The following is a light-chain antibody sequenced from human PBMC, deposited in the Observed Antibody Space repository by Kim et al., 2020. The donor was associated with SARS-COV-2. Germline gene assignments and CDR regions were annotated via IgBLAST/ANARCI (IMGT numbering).Light chain of an antibody. V-gene: IGKV1-27*01. CDR1: QDISHY. J-gene: IGKJ1*01. Sequence: ETEGDRVTITCRASQDISHYLAWFQQKPGEAPKLLIYAASALHSEVPSRFSGSGSGTDFTLTISSLQPEDVATFYCQSYNSAPWTFGQGTKVDIK. CDR2: AAS. CDR3: QSYNSAPWT.